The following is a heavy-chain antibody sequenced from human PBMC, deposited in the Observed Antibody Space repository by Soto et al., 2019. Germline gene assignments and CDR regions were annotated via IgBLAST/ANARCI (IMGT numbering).Heavy chain of an antibody. CDR2: INHSGST. J-gene: IGHJ5*02. Sequence: PSETLSLTCAVYGGSFRGYYWSWSRQPPGKGLEWIGEINHSGSTNYNPSLKSRVTISVDTSKNQFSLKLSSVTAADSAVYYCARGADSSGWYGWFDPWGQGILVTVSS. V-gene: IGHV4-34*01. CDR3: ARGADSSGWYGWFDP. D-gene: IGHD6-19*01. CDR1: GGSFRGYY.